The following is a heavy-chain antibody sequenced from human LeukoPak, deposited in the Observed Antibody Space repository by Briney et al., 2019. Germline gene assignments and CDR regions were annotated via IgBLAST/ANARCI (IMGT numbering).Heavy chain of an antibody. J-gene: IGHJ4*02. Sequence: GGSLRLSCAASGFTFSSYWMSWVRQAPGKGLEWVANIKQDGSGKYYVDSVKGRFTISRDNAKNSLYLQTNSLRAEDTAVYYCARDGTSGWKYYFDYWGQGTLVTVSS. CDR3: ARDGTSGWKYYFDY. D-gene: IGHD6-19*01. CDR1: GFTFSSYW. CDR2: IKQDGSGK. V-gene: IGHV3-7*05.